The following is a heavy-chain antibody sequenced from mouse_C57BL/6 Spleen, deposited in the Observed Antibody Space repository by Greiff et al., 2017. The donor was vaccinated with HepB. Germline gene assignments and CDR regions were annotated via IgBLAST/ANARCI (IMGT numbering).Heavy chain of an antibody. CDR3: AVATDYAMDY. CDR1: GFTFSSYA. V-gene: IGHV5-4*03. CDR2: ISDGGSYT. Sequence: EVNLVESGGGLVKPGGSLKLSCAASGFTFSSYAMSWVRQTPEKRLEWVATISDGGSYTYYPDNVKGRFTISRDNAKNNLYLQMSHLKSEDTAMYYCAVATDYAMDYWGQGTSVTVSS. J-gene: IGHJ4*01. D-gene: IGHD1-1*01.